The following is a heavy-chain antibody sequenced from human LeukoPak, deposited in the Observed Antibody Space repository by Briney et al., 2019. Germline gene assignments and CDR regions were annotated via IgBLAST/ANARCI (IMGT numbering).Heavy chain of an antibody. J-gene: IGHJ4*02. D-gene: IGHD1-26*01. CDR1: GSTFSSYS. Sequence: HSGASLRPSGAAAGSTFSSYSTHCVRQHPGKGLEWVVVILYDGSNKYYTESVKGRFTISTDTSKNKLYLQMNRLRAEDTAVYYCAKDSARKSFVGYTTRGVNGYWGQGTLVTVSS. CDR3: AKDSARKSFVGYTTRGVNGY. CDR2: ILYDGSNK. V-gene: IGHV3-30*04.